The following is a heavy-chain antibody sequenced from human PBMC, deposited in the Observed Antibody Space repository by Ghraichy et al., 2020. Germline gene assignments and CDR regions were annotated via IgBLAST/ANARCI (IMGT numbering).Heavy chain of an antibody. D-gene: IGHD2-21*02. Sequence: SETLSLTCAVYGGSFSGYDWSWIRQSPGKGLEWPGEINQSGSTNYNPTLKSRITASIDTSKKWFSLKMTSVTAADTAIYYCARYCGNDCPTTLHALDIWGQGTTVTVSS. V-gene: IGHV4-34*01. J-gene: IGHJ3*02. CDR1: GGSFSGYD. CDR3: ARYCGNDCPTTLHALDI. CDR2: INQSGST.